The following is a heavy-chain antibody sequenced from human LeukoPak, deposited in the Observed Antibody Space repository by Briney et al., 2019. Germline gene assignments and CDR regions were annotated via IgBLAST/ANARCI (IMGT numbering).Heavy chain of an antibody. D-gene: IGHD3-16*02. J-gene: IGHJ4*02. V-gene: IGHV4-38-2*02. CDR1: GYSISSGYY. CDR3: AREQYDYVWGSYRYPADY. CDR2: IYHSGST. Sequence: SETLSLTCTVSGYSISSGYYWGWIRQPPGKGLEWIGSIYHSGSTYYNPSLKSRVTISVDTSKNQFSLKLSFVTAADTAVYYCAREQYDYVWGSYRYPADYWGQGTLVTVSS.